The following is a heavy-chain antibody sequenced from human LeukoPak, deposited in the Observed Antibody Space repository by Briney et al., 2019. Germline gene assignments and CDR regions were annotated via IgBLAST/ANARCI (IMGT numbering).Heavy chain of an antibody. V-gene: IGHV1-2*06. J-gene: IGHJ6*03. D-gene: IGHD6-19*01. CDR3: ARTARRAVAGTGYYYYYMDV. CDR1: GYTFTGYY. Sequence: ASVKVSCKASGYTFTGYYMHWVRQAPGQGLEWMGRINPNSGGTNYAQKFQGRVTMTRDTSISTAYMELSRLRSDDTAGYYCARTARRAVAGTGYYYYYMDVWGKGTTVTVSS. CDR2: INPNSGGT.